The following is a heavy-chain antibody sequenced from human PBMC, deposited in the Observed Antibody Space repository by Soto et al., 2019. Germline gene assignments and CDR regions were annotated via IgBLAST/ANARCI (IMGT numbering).Heavy chain of an antibody. J-gene: IGHJ4*02. V-gene: IGHV4-30-2*01. CDR3: ARGGLLPDY. CDR2: IYHSGST. CDR1: GGSISSGGYY. D-gene: IGHD6-19*01. Sequence: PSETLSLTCTVSGGSISSGGYYWSWIRQQPGKGLEWIGYIYHSGSTYYNPSLKSRVTISVDRSKNQFSLKLSSVTAADTAVYYCARGGLLPDYWGQGTLVTVSS.